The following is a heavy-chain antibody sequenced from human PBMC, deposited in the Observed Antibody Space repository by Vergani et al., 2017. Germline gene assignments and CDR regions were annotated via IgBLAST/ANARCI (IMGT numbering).Heavy chain of an antibody. CDR2: IAGRGDST. D-gene: IGHD3-22*01. CDR1: GFIFNNYA. V-gene: IGHV3-23*01. CDR3: AKGDQPVNYFDSRFDS. Sequence: HLLESGGGLVQPGGSLRLSCAASGFIFNNYAMNWVRQAPGKGLEWVSGIAGRGDSTDNADSVKGRFTISRDNSKNTLYLQMNSLRAEDTAIYYCAKGDQPVNYFDSRFDSWGQGTLVVVSS. J-gene: IGHJ4*02.